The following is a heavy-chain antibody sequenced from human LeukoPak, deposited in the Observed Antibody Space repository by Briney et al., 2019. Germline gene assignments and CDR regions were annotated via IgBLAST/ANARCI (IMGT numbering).Heavy chain of an antibody. Sequence: SPSETLSLTCTVSGGSISSSSYYWGWIRQPPGKGLEWIGSIYYSGSTYYNPSLKSRVTISVDTSKNQFSLKLSSVTAADTAVYYCARRVAMIVVVMDYFDYWGQGTLVTVSS. CDR1: GGSISSSSYY. CDR3: ARRVAMIVVVMDYFDY. CDR2: IYYSGST. D-gene: IGHD3-22*01. V-gene: IGHV4-39*01. J-gene: IGHJ4*02.